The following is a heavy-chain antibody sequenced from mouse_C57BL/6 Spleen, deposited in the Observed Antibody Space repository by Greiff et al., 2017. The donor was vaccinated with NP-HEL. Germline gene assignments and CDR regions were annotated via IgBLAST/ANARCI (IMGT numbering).Heavy chain of an antibody. J-gene: IGHJ1*03. CDR3: ARPPYYSNYADWYFDV. CDR1: GFTFTDYY. V-gene: IGHV7-3*01. D-gene: IGHD2-5*01. CDR2: IRNKANGYTT. Sequence: EVQVVESGGGLVQPGGSLSLSCAASGFTFTDYYMSWVRQPPGKALEWLGFIRNKANGYTTEYSASVKGRFTISRDNSQSILYLQMNALRAEDSATYYCARPPYYSNYADWYFDVWGTGTTVTVSS.